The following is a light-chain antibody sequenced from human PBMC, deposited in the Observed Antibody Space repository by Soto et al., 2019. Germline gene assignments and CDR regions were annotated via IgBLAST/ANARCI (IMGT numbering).Light chain of an antibody. CDR3: QQSVTTPYT. J-gene: IGKJ2*01. V-gene: IGKV1-39*01. CDR2: STS. CDR1: QTINKN. Sequence: DIQMTQSPPSLSASVGDRVTITCRASQTINKNLNWYQQKPGQAPRLLIYSTSDFQSGVPSRFSGSGSGTDFTLTISDLPPEDFATYYCQQSVTTPYTFGQGTELEI.